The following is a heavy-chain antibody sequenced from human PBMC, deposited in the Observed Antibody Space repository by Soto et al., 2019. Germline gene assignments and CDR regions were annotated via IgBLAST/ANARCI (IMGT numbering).Heavy chain of an antibody. CDR2: ISYDGSNK. CDR1: GFTFSNYG. J-gene: IGHJ4*02. D-gene: IGHD3-10*01. Sequence: QVQLVESGGGVVQPGRSLRLSCEASGFTFSNYGMHWVRQAPGKGLEWVALISYDGSNKYYADSVKGRFTISRDNSKNTLSLQMISLRAEDTAVYYCAKDLLSMVRGVIKEIDYWGQGTLVTVSS. CDR3: AKDLLSMVRGVIKEIDY. V-gene: IGHV3-30*18.